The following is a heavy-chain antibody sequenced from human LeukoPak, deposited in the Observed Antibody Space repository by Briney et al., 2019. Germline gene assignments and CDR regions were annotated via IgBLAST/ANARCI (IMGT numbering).Heavy chain of an antibody. Sequence: GASVKVSCKASGYAFTNYGISWVRQTPGQGLEWMGWISAYNGNTNYAQKLQGRVTMTTDTSTSTAYMELRSLRSDDTAVYYCARDRYYASGSSSHRDGMDVWGQGTTVTVSS. CDR2: ISAYNGNT. V-gene: IGHV1-18*01. J-gene: IGHJ6*02. CDR1: GYAFTNYG. CDR3: ARDRYYASGSSSHRDGMDV. D-gene: IGHD3-10*01.